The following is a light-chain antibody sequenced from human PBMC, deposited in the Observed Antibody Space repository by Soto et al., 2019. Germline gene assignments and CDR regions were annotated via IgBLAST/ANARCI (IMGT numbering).Light chain of an antibody. J-gene: IGKJ5*01. CDR2: GAS. V-gene: IGKV3-20*01. CDR3: QQYGSAPPIT. Sequence: DIVLTQAPGTLSLSPGERATLSCRASHSVSSSYLAWYQQKPGQAPRLLIYGASSRATGIPDRFSGSGSGTDFTLTIIRLEAEDFAVYYCQQYGSAPPITFGQGTRLEIK. CDR1: HSVSSSY.